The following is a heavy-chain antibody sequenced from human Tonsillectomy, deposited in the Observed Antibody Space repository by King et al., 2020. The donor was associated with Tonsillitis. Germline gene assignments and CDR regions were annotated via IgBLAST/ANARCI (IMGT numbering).Heavy chain of an antibody. CDR2: IWYDGSNK. CDR1: GFTFSSYG. Sequence: VQLVESGGGVVQPGRSLRLSCAVSGFTFSSYGMHWVRQAPGKGLEWVALIWYDGSNKYYADSVKVRFTISRDNSKNTLYLQMNSLSAEYTAVYYCARSANFWSGPIDYWGQGTLVTVSS. D-gene: IGHD3-3*01. CDR3: ARSANFWSGPIDY. V-gene: IGHV3-33*08. J-gene: IGHJ4*02.